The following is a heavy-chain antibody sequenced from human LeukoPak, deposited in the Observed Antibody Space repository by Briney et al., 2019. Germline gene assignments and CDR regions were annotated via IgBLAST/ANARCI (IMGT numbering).Heavy chain of an antibody. CDR1: GSTFSSYG. D-gene: IGHD1-1*01. CDR3: AEDKDPWKSTSISDFDY. J-gene: IGHJ4*02. Sequence: QPGGSLRLSRAASGSTFSSYGMHWVRQAPGKGLEWVAFIRYDGSNKYYADSVKGRFTISRDNSKNTLYLQMNSLRAEDTAVYFCAEDKDPWKSTSISDFDYWGQGTLVTVSS. CDR2: IRYDGSNK. V-gene: IGHV3-30*02.